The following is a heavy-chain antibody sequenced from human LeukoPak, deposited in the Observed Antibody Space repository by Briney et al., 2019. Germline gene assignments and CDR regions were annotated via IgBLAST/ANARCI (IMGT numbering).Heavy chain of an antibody. CDR2: INHSGST. J-gene: IGHJ4*02. V-gene: IGHV4-34*01. CDR1: GGSFSGYY. CDR3: AISIAAAGNFDY. Sequence: PSETLSLTCAVYGGSFSGYYWSWIRQPPGKGLEWIGEINHSGSTNYNPSLKSRVTISVDTSKNQFSLKLSSVTAADTAVYYCAISIAAAGNFDYWGQGTLVTVSS. D-gene: IGHD6-13*01.